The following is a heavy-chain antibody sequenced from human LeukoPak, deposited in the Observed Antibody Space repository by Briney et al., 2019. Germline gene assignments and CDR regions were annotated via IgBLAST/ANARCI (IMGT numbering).Heavy chain of an antibody. CDR3: ARDKGDFWSGYYTPPDY. Sequence: PGGSLRLSCAASGFTFSSYGMHWVRQAPGKGLEWVAFIRYDGSNKYYADSVKGRFTISRDNSKNTLYLQMNSLRSEDTAVYYCARDKGDFWSGYYTPPDYWGQGTLVTVSS. V-gene: IGHV3-30*02. CDR1: GFTFSSYG. J-gene: IGHJ4*02. CDR2: IRYDGSNK. D-gene: IGHD3-3*01.